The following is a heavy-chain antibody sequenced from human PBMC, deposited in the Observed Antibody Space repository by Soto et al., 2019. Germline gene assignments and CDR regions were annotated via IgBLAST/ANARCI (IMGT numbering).Heavy chain of an antibody. D-gene: IGHD1-7*01. J-gene: IGHJ5*02. CDR1: GGSITSGGYY. V-gene: IGHV4-31*03. Sequence: QVQLQESGPGLVKPSQNLSLTCTVSGGSITSGGYYCSWIRQHPGKGLEWIGYIYYSGSTYYNPPLKSRVTISAGTSKNQFSLNLSSVTVADTAVYYCARGSGTFETWGQGTLVTVSS. CDR2: IYYSGST. CDR3: ARGSGTFET.